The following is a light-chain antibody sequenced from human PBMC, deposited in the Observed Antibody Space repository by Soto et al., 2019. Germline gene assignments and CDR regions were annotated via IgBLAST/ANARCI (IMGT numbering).Light chain of an antibody. J-gene: IGKJ1*01. CDR1: QSVSNN. V-gene: IGKV3-15*01. Sequence: EIVLTQSPGTLSLSPGERATLSCRASQSVSNNYLAWYQQKPGQAPRLLIDGASTRATGTPARFSGRGSGTEFTLTINSLQSEDIAVYYCQQYNNWPRTFGQGTKVDI. CDR2: GAS. CDR3: QQYNNWPRT.